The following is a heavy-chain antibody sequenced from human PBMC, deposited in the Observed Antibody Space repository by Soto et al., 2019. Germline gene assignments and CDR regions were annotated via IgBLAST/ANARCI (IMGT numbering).Heavy chain of an antibody. Sequence: PGGSLRLSCAASGITLSTFSINWVRQAPGKGLEWVSSISSDNRYILYADSVKGRFTISRDNARNSLFLQMNSLRATDTAVYYCATDPTYCDGSVKSDFWGQGTLVTVSS. J-gene: IGHJ4*02. CDR1: GITLSTFS. CDR3: ATDPTYCDGSVKSDF. CDR2: ISSDNRYI. D-gene: IGHD4-17*01. V-gene: IGHV3-21*06.